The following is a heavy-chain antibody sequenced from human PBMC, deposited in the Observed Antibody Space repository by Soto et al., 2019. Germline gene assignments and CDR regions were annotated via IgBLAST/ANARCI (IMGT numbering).Heavy chain of an antibody. J-gene: IGHJ4*02. V-gene: IGHV1-58*01. CDR3: AADVWGYIYGLARH. CDR2: IHVGSANA. Sequence: QMQLVQSGPEVKKPGTSVKVSCKTSGFTFSSSAVHWVRQARGHRLQWIGWIHVGSANANYSQMLKERDTISRDMSTSTAYMELSSLRPECTAVYYCAADVWGYIYGLARHWRPATLLTFSS. CDR1: GFTFSSSA. D-gene: IGHD4-17*01.